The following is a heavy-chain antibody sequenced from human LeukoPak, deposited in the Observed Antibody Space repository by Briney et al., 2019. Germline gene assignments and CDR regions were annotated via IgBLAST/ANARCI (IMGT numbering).Heavy chain of an antibody. J-gene: IGHJ4*02. CDR1: GYTFTGYY. V-gene: IGHV1-2*02. D-gene: IGHD3-10*01. CDR2: INPNSGGT. CDR3: ARSPALLWFGELHPYYFDY. Sequence: GASVKVSCKASGYTFTGYYMHWVRQAPGQGLEWMGWINPNSGGTNYAQKFQGRVTMTRDTSISTAYMELSRLRSDDTAVYYCARSPALLWFGELHPYYFDYWGQGNLVTVSS.